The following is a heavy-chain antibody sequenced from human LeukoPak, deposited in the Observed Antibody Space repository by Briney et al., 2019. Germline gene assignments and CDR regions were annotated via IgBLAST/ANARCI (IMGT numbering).Heavy chain of an antibody. D-gene: IGHD3-9*01. CDR1: GGSFSGYY. J-gene: IGHJ5*02. CDR3: ARGGRLRYFDWLPSNWFDP. CDR2: INHSGGT. Sequence: PSETLSLTCAVYGGSFSGYYWSWIRQPPGKGLEWIGEINHSGGTNYNPSLKSRVTISVDTSKNQFSLKLSSVTAADTAVYYCARGGRLRYFDWLPSNWFDPWGQGTLVTVSS. V-gene: IGHV4-34*01.